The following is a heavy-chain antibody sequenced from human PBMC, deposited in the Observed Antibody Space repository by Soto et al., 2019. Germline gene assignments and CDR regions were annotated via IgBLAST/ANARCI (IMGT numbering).Heavy chain of an antibody. D-gene: IGHD3-10*01. CDR1: GGSIISSSYY. J-gene: IGHJ4*02. CDR3: ARRNGFSFDY. Sequence: QLQLQESGPGLVKPSETLSLTCTVSGGSIISSSYYWGWIRQPPGKGLEWIGRISSSASTYYKQSRKGRLAMSVDTSKNQFSIQLTSVTAADTAVYYCARRNGFSFDYWGQGTLVTVSS. V-gene: IGHV4-39*01. CDR2: ISSSAST.